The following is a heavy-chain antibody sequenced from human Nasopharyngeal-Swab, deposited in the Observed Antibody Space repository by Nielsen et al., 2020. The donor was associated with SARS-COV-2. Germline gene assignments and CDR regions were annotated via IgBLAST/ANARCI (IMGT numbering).Heavy chain of an antibody. Sequence: GESLKISCAASGFTFSSYAMHWVRQAPGKGLEWVAVISYDGSNKCYADSVKGRFTISRYNSKNTLYLQMNSLRAEDTAVYYCARDIPAAIEKGFPSFLYLSYGMDVWGQGTTVTVSS. J-gene: IGHJ6*02. CDR2: ISYDGSNK. CDR3: ARDIPAAIEKGFPSFLYLSYGMDV. V-gene: IGHV3-30-3*01. D-gene: IGHD2-2*01. CDR1: GFTFSSYA.